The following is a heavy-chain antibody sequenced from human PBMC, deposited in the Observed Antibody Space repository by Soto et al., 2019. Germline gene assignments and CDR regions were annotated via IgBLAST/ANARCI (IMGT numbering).Heavy chain of an antibody. V-gene: IGHV4-59*01. D-gene: IGHD5-12*01. CDR1: GGSISSYY. J-gene: IGHJ6*02. Sequence: SETLSLTCTVSGGSISSYYWSWIRQPPGKGLEWIGYIYYSGSTNYNPSLKSRVTISVDTSKNQFSLKLSSVTAADTAVYYCARVGGYDPYYYYGMDVWGQGTTLTVS. CDR3: ARVGGYDPYYYYGMDV. CDR2: IYYSGST.